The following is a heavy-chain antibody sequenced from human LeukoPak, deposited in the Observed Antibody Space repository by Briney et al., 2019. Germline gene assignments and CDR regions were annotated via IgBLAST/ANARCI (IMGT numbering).Heavy chain of an antibody. J-gene: IGHJ6*03. V-gene: IGHV3-15*01. D-gene: IGHD2-2*01. CDR3: TADSRICSDTFCYSDFTYYYMDV. Sequence: PGGSLRLSCAASGFTFSNAWMSWVRQAPGKGLEWIGRIRSNADGGTADYAAPVKGRFTISRDDSKNTLYLQMNSLKTEDTAVYYCTADSRICSDTFCYSDFTYYYMDVWGKGTTVTISS. CDR1: GFTFSNAW. CDR2: IRSNADGGTA.